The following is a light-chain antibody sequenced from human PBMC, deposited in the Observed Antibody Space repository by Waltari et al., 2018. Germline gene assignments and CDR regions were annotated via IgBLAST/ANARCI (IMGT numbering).Light chain of an antibody. CDR1: QAFGSW. J-gene: IGKJ3*01. V-gene: IGKV1-12*01. CDR2: ATS. CDR3: QQTTSVPFT. Sequence: DIQMTQSPSSVSASVVDRVTITCRASQAFGSWLAWYQQKPGKAPKLLIYATSSLQSGVPSRFRGSGSGTDFTLTISSLQPEDFATYYCQQTTSVPFTFGPGTKVDI.